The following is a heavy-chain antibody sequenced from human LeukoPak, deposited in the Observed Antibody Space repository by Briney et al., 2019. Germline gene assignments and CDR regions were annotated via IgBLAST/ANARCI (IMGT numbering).Heavy chain of an antibody. CDR2: IWYDGSNK. Sequence: GGSLRLSCAASGFTFSSYGMHWVRQAPGKGLEWVAVIWYDGSNKYYADSVKGRFTISRDNSENTLYLQMNSLRAEDTAVYYCAKFETYDSRSHDYWGQGTLVTVSS. D-gene: IGHD3-22*01. V-gene: IGHV3-33*06. CDR1: GFTFSSYG. CDR3: AKFETYDSRSHDY. J-gene: IGHJ4*02.